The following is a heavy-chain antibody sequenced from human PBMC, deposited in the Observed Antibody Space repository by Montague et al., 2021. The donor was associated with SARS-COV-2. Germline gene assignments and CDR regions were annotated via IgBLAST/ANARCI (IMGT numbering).Heavy chain of an antibody. J-gene: IGHJ4*02. D-gene: IGHD6-19*01. Sequence: PALVEPTQTPTLTCTFSGFSLDSRGVGVGWIRQPPGKALECLALIYWNDDKRYSPSLKTRLTVTKDTSKNQVVLTMTNMDPVDTATYFCAHKNSGWPIEFANWGQGALVTVSS. CDR3: AHKNSGWPIEFAN. CDR2: IYWNDDK. CDR1: GFSLDSRGVG. V-gene: IGHV2-5*01.